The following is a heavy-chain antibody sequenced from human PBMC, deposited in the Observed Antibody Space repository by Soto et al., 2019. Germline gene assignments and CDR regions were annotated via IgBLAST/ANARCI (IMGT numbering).Heavy chain of an antibody. Sequence: ASVKVSCKASGGTFSSYTISWVRQAPGQGLEWMGRIIPILGIANYAQKFQGRVTITADKSTSTAYMELSSLRSDDTAVYYCARKSPRLSSSSANFDYWGQGTLVTVSS. D-gene: IGHD6-13*01. V-gene: IGHV1-69*02. J-gene: IGHJ4*02. CDR2: IIPILGIA. CDR1: GGTFSSYT. CDR3: ARKSPRLSSSSANFDY.